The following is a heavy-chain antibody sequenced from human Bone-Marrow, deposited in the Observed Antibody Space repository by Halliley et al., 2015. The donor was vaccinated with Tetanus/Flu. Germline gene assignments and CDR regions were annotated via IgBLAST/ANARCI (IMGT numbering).Heavy chain of an antibody. Sequence: TLSLTCTVSGGSINSHYWSWIRQPPGKGLEWVGYIYYSGNTNYNPSLKSRVTISVDTSKNQFSLKLTSVTAADTAIYYCARDDLLTGKFDYVDYWGQGALVTVAS. CDR3: ARDDLLTGKFDYVDY. CDR1: GGSINSHY. V-gene: IGHV4-59*11. J-gene: IGHJ4*02. D-gene: IGHD3-9*01. CDR2: IYYSGNT.